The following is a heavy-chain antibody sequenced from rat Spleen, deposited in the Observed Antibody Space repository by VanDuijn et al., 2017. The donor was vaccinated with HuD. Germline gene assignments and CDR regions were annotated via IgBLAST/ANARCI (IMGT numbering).Heavy chain of an antibody. CDR2: ISPSGNYT. D-gene: IGHD5-1*01. Sequence: EVQLVESGGGLVQPGGSLKLSCAASGFVFSSYGMNWVRQAPPKGLKWVASISPSGNYTFYRDSVKGRFTISRDNAKSTLYLQMNSLRSEDTATYCCTRTGRWYFDFWGRGFAYWGQGTLVTVSS. CDR3: TRTGRWYFDFWGRGFAY. CDR1: GFVFSSYG. V-gene: IGHV5-19*01. J-gene: IGHJ3*01.